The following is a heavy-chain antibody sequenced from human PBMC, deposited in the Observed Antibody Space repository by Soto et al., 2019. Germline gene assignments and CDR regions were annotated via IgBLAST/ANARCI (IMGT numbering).Heavy chain of an antibody. D-gene: IGHD2-8*01. J-gene: IGHJ6*02. CDR3: VKDGGLGCTNSYYYYYGIDV. Sequence: GGSLRLSCSASGFTFSSYAMHWVRQAPGKGLEYVSAISSNGGSTYYADSVKGRFTISRDNSKNTLYLQMSSLRAEDTAVYYCVKDGGLGCTNSYYYYYGIDVWGQGTTVTVSS. CDR1: GFTFSSYA. V-gene: IGHV3-64D*06. CDR2: ISSNGGST.